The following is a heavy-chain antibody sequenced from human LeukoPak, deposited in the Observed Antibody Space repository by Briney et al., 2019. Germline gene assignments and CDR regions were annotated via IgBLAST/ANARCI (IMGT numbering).Heavy chain of an antibody. CDR1: GGSISTSY. CDR3: ARRSGGDYGDYYGMDV. CDR2: IYYNGNT. Sequence: SETLSLTCTVSGGSISTSYWSWIRQPPGKELEWIGNIYYNGNTNYNPSLKSRFTISVDTSKNQFSLKLSSVTAADTAVYYCARRSGGDYGDYYGMDVWGQGTTVTVSS. V-gene: IGHV4-59*08. J-gene: IGHJ6*02. D-gene: IGHD4-17*01.